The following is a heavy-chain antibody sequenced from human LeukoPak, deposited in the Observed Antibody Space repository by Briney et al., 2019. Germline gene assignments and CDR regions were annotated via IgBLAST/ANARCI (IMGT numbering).Heavy chain of an antibody. CDR2: ISSTSTTI. CDR3: ARVPNAHYDSSGWVAFDI. J-gene: IGHJ3*02. Sequence: QPGGSLRLSCAASGFTFSTYSMNWVRQAPGKGLEWVSYISSTSTTIYYADSVKGRFTISRDNSKNTLYLQMNSLRAEDTAVYYCARVPNAHYDSSGWVAFDIWGQGTMVTVSS. CDR1: GFTFSTYS. D-gene: IGHD3-22*01. V-gene: IGHV3-48*01.